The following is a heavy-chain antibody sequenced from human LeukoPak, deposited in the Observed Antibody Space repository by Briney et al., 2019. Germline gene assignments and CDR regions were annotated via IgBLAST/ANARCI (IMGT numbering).Heavy chain of an antibody. J-gene: IGHJ3*02. CDR3: AREVKAARPGI. V-gene: IGHV4-34*01. CDR1: GGSFSGYY. Sequence: PSETLSLTCAVYGGSFSGYYWSWIRQPPGKGLEWIGEINHSGSTNYNPSLKSRVTISVDTSKNQFSLKLSSVTAADTAVYYCAREVKAARPGIWGQGTMVTVSS. D-gene: IGHD6-6*01. CDR2: INHSGST.